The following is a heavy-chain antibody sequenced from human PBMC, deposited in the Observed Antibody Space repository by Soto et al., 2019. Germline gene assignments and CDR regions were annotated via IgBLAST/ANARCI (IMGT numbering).Heavy chain of an antibody. Sequence: QVRLQQWGAGLLKPSETLPLTCAVYGGSFSDYYWSWIRQPPGKGLEWIGEINHSGSTNYNPSLKSRVTISVDTSKNQFSLKLNSVTAADTAVYYCAREVPSRYFDLWGRGTLVTVSS. D-gene: IGHD3-10*01. CDR1: GGSFSDYY. CDR3: AREVPSRYFDL. V-gene: IGHV4-34*01. CDR2: INHSGST. J-gene: IGHJ2*01.